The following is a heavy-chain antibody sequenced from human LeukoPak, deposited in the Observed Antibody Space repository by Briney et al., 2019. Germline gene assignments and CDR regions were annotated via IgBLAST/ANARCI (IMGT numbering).Heavy chain of an antibody. Sequence: ALVKVSCKVSGYTLTEISLHWVRQAPGKGLEWMGGFDREDGETMYAQKFQGIVTMTEDTYTHTAFMELSSLRSEDTAVYYCATVGYSYGAFDYWGQGTLVIVSS. CDR1: GYTLTEIS. V-gene: IGHV1-24*01. D-gene: IGHD5-18*01. CDR3: ATVGYSYGAFDY. J-gene: IGHJ4*02. CDR2: FDREDGET.